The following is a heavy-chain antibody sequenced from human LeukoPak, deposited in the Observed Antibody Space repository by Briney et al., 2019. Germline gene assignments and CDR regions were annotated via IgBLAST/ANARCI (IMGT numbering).Heavy chain of an antibody. CDR1: GGSFSGYY. CDR3: ARKSIVTAGRRPYDY. J-gene: IGHJ4*02. D-gene: IGHD6-13*01. CDR2: IDHSGRT. V-gene: IGHV4-34*01. Sequence: PSETLSLTCAVYGGSFSGYYWSWIRQPPGKGLEWIGEIDHSGRTNSNPSLKSRVTISVDMSKNQFSLRLSSVTAADTAVYYCARKSIVTAGRRPYDYWDQGTLVTVSP.